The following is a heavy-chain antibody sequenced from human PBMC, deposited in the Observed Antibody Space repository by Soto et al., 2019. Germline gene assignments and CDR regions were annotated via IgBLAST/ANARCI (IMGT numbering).Heavy chain of an antibody. CDR3: AREYRSNWRYYDY. Sequence: GGSLRLSCAASGFTFSSYWMSWVRQAPGKGLEWVANIKQDGSEKYYVDSVKGRFTISRDNAKNSLYLQMNSLRAEDTAVYYCAREYRSNWRYYDYWGQGNLVTVSS. J-gene: IGHJ4*02. CDR2: IKQDGSEK. D-gene: IGHD6-13*01. CDR1: GFTFSSYW. V-gene: IGHV3-7*01.